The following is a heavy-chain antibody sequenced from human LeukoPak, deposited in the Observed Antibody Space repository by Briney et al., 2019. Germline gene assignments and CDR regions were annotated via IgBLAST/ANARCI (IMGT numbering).Heavy chain of an antibody. CDR1: GVSITNYY. Sequence: PSETLSLTCSVSGVSITNYYWSWIRQSPGKGLEWIGFIYNTGRTNYNPSLPSRVTMSIDTSKNQFSLKLSSVAAADTAVYYCARQGGLAIDYWGQGTLVTVSS. D-gene: IGHD6-19*01. V-gene: IGHV4-59*08. CDR3: ARQGGLAIDY. J-gene: IGHJ4*02. CDR2: IYNTGRT.